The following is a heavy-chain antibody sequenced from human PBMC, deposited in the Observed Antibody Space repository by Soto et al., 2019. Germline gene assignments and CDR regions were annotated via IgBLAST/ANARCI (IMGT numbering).Heavy chain of an antibody. J-gene: IGHJ4*02. CDR3: AREAEEITSNLDY. CDR1: GFTFSSYA. CDR2: ISGSGGST. Sequence: GGSLLLSCAASGFTFSSYAMSWVRQAPGKGLEWVSAISGSGGSTYYADSVKGRFTISRDNSKNTLYLQMNSLRAEDTAGYYCAREAEEITSNLDYSGQGTWVTVSS. V-gene: IGHV3-23*01.